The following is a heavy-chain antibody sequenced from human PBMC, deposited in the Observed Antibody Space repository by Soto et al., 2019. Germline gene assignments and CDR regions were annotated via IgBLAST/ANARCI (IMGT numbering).Heavy chain of an antibody. Sequence: QVQLQESGPGLVKPSQTLSLTCTVSGGSISSGGYYWSWIRPHPGKGLEWLGYIYYSGSTYYNPSLESRVTVSVDTSKNQFSLKLGSVTAADTAVYYCARDYPPYYGSGSTEGMDVWGQGTTVTVSS. D-gene: IGHD3-10*01. CDR2: IYYSGST. CDR3: ARDYPPYYGSGSTEGMDV. CDR1: GGSISSGGYY. J-gene: IGHJ6*02. V-gene: IGHV4-31*03.